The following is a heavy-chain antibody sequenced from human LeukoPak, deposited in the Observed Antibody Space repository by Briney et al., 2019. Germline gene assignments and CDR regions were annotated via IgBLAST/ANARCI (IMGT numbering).Heavy chain of an antibody. Sequence: GGSLRLSCAASGFTFSSYAMSWVRQAPGKGLEWVSRINSDGSSTSYADSVKGRFTISRDNAKNTLYLQMNSLRAEDTAVYYCASLGSGDSSGWWGGYYYYGMDVWGQGTTVTVSS. D-gene: IGHD6-19*01. CDR2: INSDGSST. J-gene: IGHJ6*02. V-gene: IGHV3-74*01. CDR1: GFTFSSYA. CDR3: ASLGSGDSSGWWGGYYYYGMDV.